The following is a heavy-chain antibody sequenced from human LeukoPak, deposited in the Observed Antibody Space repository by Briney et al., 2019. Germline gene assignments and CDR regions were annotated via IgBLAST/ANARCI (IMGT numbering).Heavy chain of an antibody. CDR3: ARAPGNDYYPYYYMDV. D-gene: IGHD4/OR15-4a*01. CDR1: GGSISSYY. J-gene: IGHJ6*03. CDR2: IYYSGST. V-gene: IGHV4-59*01. Sequence: KPSETLSLTCTVSGGSISSYYWSWIRQPPGKGLEWIGYIYYSGSTNYNPSPKSRVTISVDTSKNQFSLKVSSVTAADTAVYYCARAPGNDYYPYYYMDVWGKGTTVTVSS.